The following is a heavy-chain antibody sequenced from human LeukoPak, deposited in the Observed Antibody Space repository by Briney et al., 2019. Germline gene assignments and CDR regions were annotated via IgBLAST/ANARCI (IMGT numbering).Heavy chain of an antibody. V-gene: IGHV3-20*04. Sequence: GGSLRLSCAASGFSFDDFAMMWVRQAPGKGLEWVSVITWNGGRTAYGDSVKGRFTISRDNAKNSLYLQMNSLRVEDTALFYCARAKGDCRSTSCYVDCWGLGTLVTVSS. J-gene: IGHJ4*02. CDR1: GFSFDDFA. CDR2: ITWNGGRT. D-gene: IGHD2-2*01. CDR3: ARAKGDCRSTSCYVDC.